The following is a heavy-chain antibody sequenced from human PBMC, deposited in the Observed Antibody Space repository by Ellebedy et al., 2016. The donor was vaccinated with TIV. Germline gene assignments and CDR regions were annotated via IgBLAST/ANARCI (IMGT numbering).Heavy chain of an antibody. Sequence: MPAGSLRLSCTVSGGSISSYYWRWIRQPPGKGLEWIGYISYSGSTNYNPSPKSRVTISVDTSKNRFSLKLSSVTAADTAVYYCARVVWQQPVSYAFDIWGQGTMVTVSS. J-gene: IGHJ3*02. CDR2: ISYSGST. CDR3: ARVVWQQPVSYAFDI. V-gene: IGHV4-59*01. CDR1: GGSISSYY. D-gene: IGHD6-13*01.